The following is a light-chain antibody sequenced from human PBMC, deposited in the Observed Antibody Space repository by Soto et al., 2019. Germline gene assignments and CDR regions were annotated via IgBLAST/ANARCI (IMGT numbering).Light chain of an antibody. CDR3: ETWDSNTRV. V-gene: IGLV4-60*02. J-gene: IGLJ2*01. Sequence: QSVLTQSSSASASLGSSVTLTCTLCSGHSSYIIAWHQQQPGKAPRYLMKLERSGSYNKGSGVPDRFSGSSSGADRYLAISNLQFEDEADYYCETWDSNTRVFGGGTKLTVL. CDR2: LERSGSY. CDR1: SGHSSYI.